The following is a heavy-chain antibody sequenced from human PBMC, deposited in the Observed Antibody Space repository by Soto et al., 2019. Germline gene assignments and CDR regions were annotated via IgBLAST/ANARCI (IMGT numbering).Heavy chain of an antibody. J-gene: IGHJ4*02. CDR2: ISGSGGST. V-gene: IGHV3-23*01. CDR3: AKVGRITIFGVVIGPLDY. D-gene: IGHD3-3*01. Sequence: GGSLRLSCAASGFTFSSYAMSWVRQAPGKGLEWVSAISGSGGSTYYADSVKGRFTISRDNSKNTLYLQMNRLRAEDTAVYYCAKVGRITIFGVVIGPLDYWGQGTLVTVSS. CDR1: GFTFSSYA.